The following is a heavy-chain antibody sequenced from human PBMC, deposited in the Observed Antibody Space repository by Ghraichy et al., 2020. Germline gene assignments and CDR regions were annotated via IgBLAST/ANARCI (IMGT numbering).Heavy chain of an antibody. D-gene: IGHD3-10*01. Sequence: ETLSLTCAVSGYSISSGYYWGWIRQPPGKGLEWIGSIYHSGSTYYNPSLKSRVTISVDTSKNQFSLKLSSVTAADTAVYYCAREGMVRGVIITTSGGMDVWGQGTTVTVSS. CDR2: IYHSGST. J-gene: IGHJ6*02. CDR3: AREGMVRGVIITTSGGMDV. CDR1: GYSISSGYY. V-gene: IGHV4-38-2*02.